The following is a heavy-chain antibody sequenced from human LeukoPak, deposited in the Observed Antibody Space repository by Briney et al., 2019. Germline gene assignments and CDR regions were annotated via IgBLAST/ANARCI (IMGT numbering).Heavy chain of an antibody. V-gene: IGHV1-69*05. CDR1: GGTFSSYA. CDR3: ASRVTVAGRGYFDY. CDR2: IIPIFGTA. Sequence: VASVKVSCKASGGTFSSYAISWVRQAPGQGLEWMGGIIPIFGTANYARKFQGRVTITTDESTSTAYMELSSLRSEDTAVYYCASRVTVAGRGYFDYWGQGTLVTVSS. J-gene: IGHJ4*02. D-gene: IGHD6-19*01.